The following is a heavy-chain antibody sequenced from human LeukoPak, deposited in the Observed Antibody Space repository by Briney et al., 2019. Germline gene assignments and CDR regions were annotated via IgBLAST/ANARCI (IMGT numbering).Heavy chain of an antibody. CDR2: INGDGSTT. J-gene: IGHJ4*02. CDR3: ARDYAGSPDY. Sequence: PGGSLRLSCTASGFTFSTYWINWVRQSPGKRLLWVALINGDGSTTTHADSVKGRFTISRDNAKNTAYLQMNSLRDEDTAVYFCARDYAGSPDYWGQGTLVTVSA. V-gene: IGHV3-74*03. CDR1: GFTFSTYW. D-gene: IGHD3-10*01.